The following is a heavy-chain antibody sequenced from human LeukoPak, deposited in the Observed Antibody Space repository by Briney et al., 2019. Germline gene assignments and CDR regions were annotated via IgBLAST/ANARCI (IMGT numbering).Heavy chain of an antibody. Sequence: GVPVKVSCKTSGFTFTSYGFTWVRQAPGQGFEWMGWISAYNGNTNYAQKLQGRVTMTTDTSTSTVYMELRSLRSDDTAVYYCARGGSSTYIDYWGRGTLVTVSS. CDR1: GFTFTSYG. J-gene: IGHJ4*02. CDR3: ARGGSSTYIDY. D-gene: IGHD2-2*01. V-gene: IGHV1-18*01. CDR2: ISAYNGNT.